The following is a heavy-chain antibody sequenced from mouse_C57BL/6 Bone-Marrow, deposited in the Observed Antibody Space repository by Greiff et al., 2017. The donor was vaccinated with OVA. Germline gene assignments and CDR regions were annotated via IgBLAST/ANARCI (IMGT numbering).Heavy chain of an antibody. Sequence: EVQLQESGAELVKPGASVKLSCTASGFNITDYYMHWVKQRTEQGLEWIGRIDPEDGETKYAPKFQGKATITADTTSNTADLQLSSLTSEEAAVYYCARGGGNYDWGQGTLVTVSA. D-gene: IGHD2-1*01. CDR2: IDPEDGET. J-gene: IGHJ3*01. CDR3: ARGGGNYD. V-gene: IGHV14-2*01. CDR1: GFNITDYY.